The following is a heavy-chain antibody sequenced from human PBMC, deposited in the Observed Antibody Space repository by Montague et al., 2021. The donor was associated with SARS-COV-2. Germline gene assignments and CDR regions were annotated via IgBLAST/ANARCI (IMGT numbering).Heavy chain of an antibody. Sequence: SETLSLTCTVSGGSISNYYWSWIRQPPGKGLEWIGYIYNGGSTNYNPSLRSRVTISVDPSEIQFSLRLSSVTAADTAVYYCAREAVVKRVRTGMTGRVEENYYYVLDVWGQGTTVIVSS. CDR2: IYNGGST. D-gene: IGHD2-21*01. J-gene: IGHJ6*02. V-gene: IGHV4-59*01. CDR3: AREAVVKRVRTGMTGRVEENYYYVLDV. CDR1: GGSISNYY.